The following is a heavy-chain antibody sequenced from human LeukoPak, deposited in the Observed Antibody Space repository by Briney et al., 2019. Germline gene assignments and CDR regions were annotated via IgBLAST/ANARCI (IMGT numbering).Heavy chain of an antibody. J-gene: IGHJ6*03. V-gene: IGHV4-4*07. Sequence: PSETLSLTCTVSDDSISDYYWSWIRQPARKGLEWIGRIYTSGSTNYNPSLKSRVTISVDTSKNQFSLKLSSVTAADTAVYYCARDPGPYDFWSGYYYYYYMDVWGKGTTVTVSS. CDR3: ARDPGPYDFWSGYYYYYYMDV. CDR2: IYTSGST. D-gene: IGHD3-3*01. CDR1: DDSISDYY.